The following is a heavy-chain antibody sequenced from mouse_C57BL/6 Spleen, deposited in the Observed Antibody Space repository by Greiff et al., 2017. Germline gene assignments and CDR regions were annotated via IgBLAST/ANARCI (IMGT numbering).Heavy chain of an antibody. J-gene: IGHJ4*01. CDR1: GFTFSSYG. Sequence: EVMLVESGGDLVKPGGSLKLSCAASGFTFSSYGMSWVRQTPDKRLEWVATISSGGSYTYYPDSVKGRFTISRDNAKNTLYLQMSSLKSEDTAMYYCARLTTVVAERAMDYWGQGTSVTVSS. V-gene: IGHV5-6*01. D-gene: IGHD1-1*01. CDR2: ISSGGSYT. CDR3: ARLTTVVAERAMDY.